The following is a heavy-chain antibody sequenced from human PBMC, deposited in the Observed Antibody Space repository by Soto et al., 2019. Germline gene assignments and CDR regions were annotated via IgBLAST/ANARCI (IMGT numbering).Heavy chain of an antibody. CDR3: AILNGLTMILSSVGTFEI. J-gene: IGHJ3*02. D-gene: IGHD3-22*01. V-gene: IGHV1-69*13. CDR2: IIPIFGTV. CDR1: GRTFSSYA. Sequence: ASVKVSCKASGRTFSSYAISWVRQAPVQGLEWMGGIIPIFGTVNYAQKFQGRVTITADESTSTAYMELSSLRSEDTAVYYCAILNGLTMILSSVGTFEIWGQGTMVTVPS.